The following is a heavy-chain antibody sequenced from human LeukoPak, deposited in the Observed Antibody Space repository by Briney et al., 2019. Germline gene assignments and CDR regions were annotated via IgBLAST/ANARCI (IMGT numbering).Heavy chain of an antibody. Sequence: ASVKVSCKALGYTFPDYFMHWVRQAPRQGLEWMGRINPNTGAINYAQKLQGRVSMTRDTSISTAFVELSGLRSDDTAVYYCTVRKLAVTGPVNAFEIWGQGTMVSVSS. J-gene: IGHJ3*02. CDR1: GYTFPDYF. CDR3: TVRKLAVTGPVNAFEI. CDR2: INPNTGAI. V-gene: IGHV1-2*06. D-gene: IGHD6-19*01.